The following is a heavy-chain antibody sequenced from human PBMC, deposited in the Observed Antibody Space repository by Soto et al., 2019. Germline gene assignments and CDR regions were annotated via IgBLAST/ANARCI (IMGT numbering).Heavy chain of an antibody. CDR3: ARAGYSTGWFNFFDY. D-gene: IGHD6-19*01. J-gene: IGHJ4*02. V-gene: IGHV3-21*01. CDR2: ISSSSSFI. CDR1: GFTLSGYS. Sequence: GGSLRLSCAASGFTLSGYSMNWVRQAPGKGLEWVSSISSSSSFIYYEDSVKGRFTISRDNAKNSLYLQMNSLRAEDTAVYYSARAGYSTGWFNFFDYWGQGNLVTVSS.